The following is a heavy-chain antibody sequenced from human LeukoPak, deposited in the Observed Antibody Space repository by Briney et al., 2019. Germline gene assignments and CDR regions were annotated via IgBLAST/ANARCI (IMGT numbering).Heavy chain of an antibody. CDR2: ISAYNGNT. Sequence: ASVKVSCKASGYTFTSYGISWVRQAPGQGLEWMGWISAYNGNTNYAQKLQGRVTMTTDASTSTAYMELRSLRSDDTAVYYCATAVTPPYFDYWGQGTLVTVSS. J-gene: IGHJ4*02. D-gene: IGHD4-17*01. CDR1: GYTFTSYG. CDR3: ATAVTPPYFDY. V-gene: IGHV1-18*01.